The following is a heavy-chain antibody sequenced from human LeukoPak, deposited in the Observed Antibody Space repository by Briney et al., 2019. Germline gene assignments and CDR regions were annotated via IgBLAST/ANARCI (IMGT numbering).Heavy chain of an antibody. CDR3: ARAATGTYGGFDY. J-gene: IGHJ4*02. CDR1: DGPISSYY. V-gene: IGHV4-59*01. Sequence: SETLSLTCTVSDGPISSYYWSWIRQPPGKGLEWIGYIYYTGRTDYNPSLKSRVTILVDTSKNQFSLSLSSVTAADTAVYYCARAATGTYGGFDYWGQGTLVTVSS. CDR2: IYYTGRT. D-gene: IGHD1-1*01.